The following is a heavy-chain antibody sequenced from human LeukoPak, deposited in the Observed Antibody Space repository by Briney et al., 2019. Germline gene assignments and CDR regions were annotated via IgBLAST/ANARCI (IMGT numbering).Heavy chain of an antibody. V-gene: IGHV4-59*01. CDR2: SYYSGST. D-gene: IGHD4-17*01. CDR1: GGSMSSYY. J-gene: IGHJ3*02. CDR3: ARGPTVTGDAFDI. Sequence: SETLSLTCTVSGGSMSSYYWSWIRQPPGKGLEWIGYSYYSGSTYYNPSLTSRVTISVDTSKNQFSLKLSSVTAADTAVYYCARGPTVTGDAFDIWGQGTMVTVSS.